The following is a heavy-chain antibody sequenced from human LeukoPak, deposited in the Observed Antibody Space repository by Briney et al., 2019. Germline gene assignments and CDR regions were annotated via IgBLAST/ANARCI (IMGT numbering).Heavy chain of an antibody. CDR1: GFTFSSYA. D-gene: IGHD1-26*01. CDR3: ARGSGSTGGFDY. Sequence: GGSLRLSCAASGFTFSSYAMHWVRQAPGKGLEWVAVISYDGSNKYYADSVKGRFTISRDNSKNTLYLQMNGLRAEDTAVYYCARGSGSTGGFDYWGQGTLVTVSS. CDR2: ISYDGSNK. V-gene: IGHV3-30-3*01. J-gene: IGHJ4*02.